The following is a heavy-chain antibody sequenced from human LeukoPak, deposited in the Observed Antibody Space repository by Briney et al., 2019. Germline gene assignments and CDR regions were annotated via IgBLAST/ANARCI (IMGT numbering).Heavy chain of an antibody. V-gene: IGHV3-30*04. D-gene: IGHD2-2*01. CDR1: GFTFSSNP. CDR2: TSHDENNK. J-gene: IGHJ4*02. Sequence: GGSLRLSCAASGFTFSSNPMHWVRQAPGKGLEWVAVTSHDENNKYYADSVKGRFTISRDNAKNSLYLQMNSLRAEDTAVYYCASCSSTNCYWGQGTLVTVSS. CDR3: ASCSSTNCY.